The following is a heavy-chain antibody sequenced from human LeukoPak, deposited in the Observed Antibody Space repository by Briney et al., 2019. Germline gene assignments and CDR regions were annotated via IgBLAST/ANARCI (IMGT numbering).Heavy chain of an antibody. J-gene: IGHJ4*02. CDR3: ARVGKEYPSGLGDY. Sequence: GGSLRLSCAASGFTFSDSRMSWVRQAPGKGLEWVSSISSSSSYIYYADSVKGRFTISRDNAKNSLYLQMNSLRAEDTAVYYCARVGKEYPSGLGDYWGQGTLVTVSS. V-gene: IGHV3-21*01. CDR2: ISSSSSYI. CDR1: GFTFSDSR. D-gene: IGHD3-16*01.